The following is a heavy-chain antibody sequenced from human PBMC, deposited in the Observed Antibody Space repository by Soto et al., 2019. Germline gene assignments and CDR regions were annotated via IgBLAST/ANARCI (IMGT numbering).Heavy chain of an antibody. CDR2: VFYTGSA. V-gene: IGHV4-59*01. D-gene: IGHD3-22*01. CDR3: ARVPFYYEGSGYYLFDS. J-gene: IGHJ4*02. Sequence: PSETLSLTCTVSGGSISSYYWSWIRQSPGKGLEWIGYVFYTGSAKYNPSLKSRVAISVDTSKTHFSLKLSSVTAADTAVYYCARVPFYYEGSGYYLFDSWGPGTLVTVSS. CDR1: GGSISSYY.